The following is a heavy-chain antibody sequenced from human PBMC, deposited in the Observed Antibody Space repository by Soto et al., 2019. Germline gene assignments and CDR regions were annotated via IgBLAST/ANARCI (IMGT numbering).Heavy chain of an antibody. D-gene: IGHD3-9*01. CDR1: GFTFSSYG. CDR3: ARDTGGLDILTGYYHN. CDR2: IWYDGSNK. V-gene: IGHV3-33*01. J-gene: IGHJ4*02. Sequence: PGGSLRLSCAASGFTFSSYGMHWVRQAPGKGLEWVAVIWYDGSNKYYADSVKGRFTISRGNSKNTLYLQMNSLRAEDTAVYYCARDTGGLDILTGYYHNWGQGTLVTVSS.